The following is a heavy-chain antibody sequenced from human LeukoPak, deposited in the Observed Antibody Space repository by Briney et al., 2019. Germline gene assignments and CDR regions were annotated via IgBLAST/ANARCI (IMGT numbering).Heavy chain of an antibody. Sequence: QPGGSLRLSCAASGFIFSSYAMSWVRQAPGKGLEWVSSIRGSDGSTYYADSVKGRFTISRDISKSTLYLQMSSLRAEDTAVYYCARGPKWELFDYWGQGTLVTVSS. J-gene: IGHJ4*02. V-gene: IGHV3-23*01. CDR2: IRGSDGST. CDR3: ARGPKWELFDY. D-gene: IGHD1-26*01. CDR1: GFIFSSYA.